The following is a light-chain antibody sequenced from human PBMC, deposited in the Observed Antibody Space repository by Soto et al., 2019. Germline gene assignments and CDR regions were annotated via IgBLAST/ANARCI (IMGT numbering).Light chain of an antibody. Sequence: IQLTQSPSSLSASVGDRVTITCRASQGISSFLAWYQQKPGRAPKLLIYGASTVQSGVPSRFSGSGSGPDFTLTISSLQPEDFETYYCQQLNSFPIAFGPGTKVEIQ. V-gene: IGKV1-9*01. J-gene: IGKJ3*01. CDR2: GAS. CDR3: QQLNSFPIA. CDR1: QGISSF.